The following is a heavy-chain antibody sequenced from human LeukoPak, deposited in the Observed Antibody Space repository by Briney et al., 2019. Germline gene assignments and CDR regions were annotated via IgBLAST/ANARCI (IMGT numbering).Heavy chain of an antibody. CDR1: GGSISSGSYY. D-gene: IGHD6-19*01. V-gene: IGHV4-61*02. J-gene: IGHJ3*02. Sequence: PSETLSLTCTVSGGSISSGSYYWSWIRQPAGKGLEWIGRIYTSGSTNYNPSLKSRVTISVDTSKNQFSLKLSSVTAADTAVYYCARDPLSSEDAFDIWGQGTMVTVSS. CDR2: IYTSGST. CDR3: ARDPLSSEDAFDI.